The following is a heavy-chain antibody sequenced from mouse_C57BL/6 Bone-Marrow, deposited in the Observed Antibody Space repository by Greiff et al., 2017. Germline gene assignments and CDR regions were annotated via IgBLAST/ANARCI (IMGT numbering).Heavy chain of an antibody. D-gene: IGHD1-1*01. V-gene: IGHV1-19*01. CDR2: INSYNGGT. Sequence: LVKPGASVKMSCKASGYTFTDYYMNWVKQSHGKSLEWIVVINSYNGGTSYNQKFKGKATLTVDKSSSTAYMELNSLTAEDSAVYYCARWDCSSFFAYWGQGTLVTVSA. J-gene: IGHJ3*01. CDR1: GYTFTDYY. CDR3: ARWDCSSFFAY.